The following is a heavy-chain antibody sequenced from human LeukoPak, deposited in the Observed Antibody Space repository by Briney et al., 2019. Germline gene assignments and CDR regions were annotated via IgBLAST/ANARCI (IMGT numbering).Heavy chain of an antibody. CDR1: GGSISGHY. D-gene: IGHD2-15*01. CDR2: IYSSGNT. Sequence: SETLSLTCTVSGGSISGHYWSWIRRPPGKGLEWIGYIYSSGNTDYNPSLKSRVTISPDTSKNHFSLELSSVTAADTAVYYCARSILHSGGSCCWYYFDYWGQGTLVTVSS. J-gene: IGHJ4*02. CDR3: ARSILHSGGSCCWYYFDY. V-gene: IGHV4-59*11.